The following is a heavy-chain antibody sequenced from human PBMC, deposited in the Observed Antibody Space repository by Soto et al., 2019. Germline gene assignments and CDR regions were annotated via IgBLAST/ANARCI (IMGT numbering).Heavy chain of an antibody. CDR2: ISGSGGST. J-gene: IGHJ1*01. D-gene: IGHD1-1*01. CDR3: AKDSTPVRQVYFQH. V-gene: IGHV3-23*01. Sequence: EVQLLESGGGLVQPGGSLRLSCAASGFTFSSFAMSWVRQTPGKGLEWVSAISGSGGSTYYADSVKGRFTISRDNSKNTLYLQMNSLRAEDTAVYYCAKDSTPVRQVYFQHWGQGTLVSVSS. CDR1: GFTFSSFA.